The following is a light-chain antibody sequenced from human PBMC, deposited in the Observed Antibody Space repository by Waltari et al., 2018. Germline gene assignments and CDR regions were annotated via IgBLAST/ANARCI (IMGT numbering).Light chain of an antibody. V-gene: IGKV2-30*01. CDR2: KVS. CDR3: MQATHWPVT. J-gene: IGKJ5*01. Sequence: DVGLTQSPLSLPVTLGKPASISCRSSQSLVYTDGISYLNWFHQRPGQAPRRLIYKVSIRDSGAPDRFSGSGSGTEFTLMISSVEADDVGVYFCMQATHWPVTFGQGTRLE. CDR1: QSLVYTDGISY.